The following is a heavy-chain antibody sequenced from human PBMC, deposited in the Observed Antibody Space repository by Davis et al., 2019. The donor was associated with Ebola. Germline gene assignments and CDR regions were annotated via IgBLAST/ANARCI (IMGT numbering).Heavy chain of an antibody. CDR3: ARVRTYYYDSSDRGYFDY. D-gene: IGHD3-22*01. J-gene: IGHJ4*02. Sequence: ASVKVSCKASGYTFTSYGISWVRQAPGQGLEWMGWISAYNGNTNYAQKLQGRVTMTTDTSTSTAYMELRSLRSDDTAVYYCARVRTYYYDSSDRGYFDYWGQGTLVTVS. V-gene: IGHV1-18*01. CDR1: GYTFTSYG. CDR2: ISAYNGNT.